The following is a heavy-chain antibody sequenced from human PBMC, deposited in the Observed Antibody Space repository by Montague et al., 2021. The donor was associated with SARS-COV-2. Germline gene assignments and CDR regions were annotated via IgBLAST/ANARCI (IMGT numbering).Heavy chain of an antibody. CDR2: IYYSGST. CDR3: ARDRGRYFDSGSYNWLDS. D-gene: IGHD3-10*01. CDR1: GGSISSYY. V-gene: IGHV4-59*01. Sequence: SETLSLTCTVSGGSISSYYWSWIRQPPGKGLEWIGYIYYSGSTNYKPSLKSRVTISVDTSKNQFSLNLKSVTAADTAVYYCARDRGRYFDSGSYNWLDSWGQGTLVTVSS. J-gene: IGHJ5*01.